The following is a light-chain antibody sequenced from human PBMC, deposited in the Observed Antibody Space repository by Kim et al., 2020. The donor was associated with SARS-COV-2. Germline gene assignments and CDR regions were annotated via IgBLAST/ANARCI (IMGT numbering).Light chain of an antibody. CDR2: DAS. CDR1: QNIGTS. CDR3: QQTSGTPYS. V-gene: IGKV1-39*01. J-gene: IGKJ2*03. Sequence: DIQLTQSPSSLSASIGDRITITCRTSQNIGTSLNWYHQKPGRVPRLLIYDASRLQSGVPSRFSGSGSGTDFTLTITSLQPEDFAIYYWQQTSGTPYSFSQGTKLEI.